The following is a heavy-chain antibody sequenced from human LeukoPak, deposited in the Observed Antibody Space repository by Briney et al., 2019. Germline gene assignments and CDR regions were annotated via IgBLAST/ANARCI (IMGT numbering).Heavy chain of an antibody. CDR2: IDSHNGDR. D-gene: IGHD1-26*01. Sequence: CXXXGYXFVFFGVSWVXQAPGQGXXXXXWIDSHNGDRNYAEKFQDRVTMTTDTSTTTSYMELRSLRSDDTAVYYCARAVSGSLYGDFDFWGQGTLVTVSA. V-gene: IGHV1-18*01. CDR3: ARAVSGSLYGDFDF. J-gene: IGHJ4*02. CDR1: GYXFVFFG.